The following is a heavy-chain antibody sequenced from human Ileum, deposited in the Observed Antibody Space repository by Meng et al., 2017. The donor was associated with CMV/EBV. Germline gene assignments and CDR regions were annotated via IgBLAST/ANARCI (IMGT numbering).Heavy chain of an antibody. V-gene: IGHV3-23*01. CDR1: GFRFSSYW. D-gene: IGHD6-19*01. J-gene: IGHJ4*02. CDR2: IRNGEDTT. Sequence: GGSLRLSCAASGFRFSSYWMSWVRQAPGKGLEWVSAIRNGEDTTYYADSVKGRFTISRDSSKNTLFLQMNSLRADDTAIYYCAKQEKYTNGWPFDYWGQGTLVTVSS. CDR3: AKQEKYTNGWPFDY.